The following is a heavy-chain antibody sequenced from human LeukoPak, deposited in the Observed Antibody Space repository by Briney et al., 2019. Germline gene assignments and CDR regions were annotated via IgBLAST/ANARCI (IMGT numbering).Heavy chain of an antibody. Sequence: SETLSLTCTVSGGSISSYYWSWIRQPPGKGLEWIGYIYYSGSTNYNPSLKSRVTISVDTSKNQFSLKLSSVTAADTAVHYCARDQSEAVAGTGWFDPWGQGTLVTVSS. D-gene: IGHD6-19*01. J-gene: IGHJ5*02. CDR1: GGSISSYY. V-gene: IGHV4-59*01. CDR2: IYYSGST. CDR3: ARDQSEAVAGTGWFDP.